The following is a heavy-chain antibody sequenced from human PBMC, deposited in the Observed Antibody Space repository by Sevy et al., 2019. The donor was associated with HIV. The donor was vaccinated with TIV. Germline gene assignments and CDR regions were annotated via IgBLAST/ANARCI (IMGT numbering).Heavy chain of an antibody. CDR1: GFTFGDYA. V-gene: IGHV3-49*03. CDR2: IRSKAYGGTT. D-gene: IGHD6-13*01. J-gene: IGHJ6*03. Sequence: GGSLRLSCTASGFTFGDYAMSWFRQAPGKGLEWVGFIRSKAYGGTTEYAASVKGRFTISRDDSKSIAYLQMSSLKTEDTAVYYCTRDRRIAAAGLYYYYMDVWGKGTTVTVSS. CDR3: TRDRRIAAAGLYYYYMDV.